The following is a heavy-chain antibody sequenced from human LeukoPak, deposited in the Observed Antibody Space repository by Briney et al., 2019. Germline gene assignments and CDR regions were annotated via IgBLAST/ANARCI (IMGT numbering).Heavy chain of an antibody. V-gene: IGHV4-39*01. D-gene: IGHD4-17*01. Sequence: PSETLSLTCTVSGGSISSSSYYWGWIRQPPGKGLEWIGSIYYSGSTYYNPSLKSRVTISVDTSKNQFPLKLSSVTAADTAVYYCARLWDYGDYGWFDPWGQGTLVTVSS. J-gene: IGHJ5*02. CDR3: ARLWDYGDYGWFDP. CDR1: GGSISSSSYY. CDR2: IYYSGST.